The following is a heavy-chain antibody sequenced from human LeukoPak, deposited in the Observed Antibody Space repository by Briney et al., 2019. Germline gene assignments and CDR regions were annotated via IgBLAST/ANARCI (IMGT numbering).Heavy chain of an antibody. Sequence: ASVKVSCTASGYTFIDYTMHWLRQAPGQRLDWMGWINGGSGNTKYSPEFQGRVTITRDTSASTDYMELSSLRSEDTAVYYCANPRYDSSGYYYVDWGQGTLVTVSS. V-gene: IGHV1-3*01. J-gene: IGHJ4*02. D-gene: IGHD3-22*01. CDR3: ANPRYDSSGYYYVD. CDR2: INGGSGNT. CDR1: GYTFIDYT.